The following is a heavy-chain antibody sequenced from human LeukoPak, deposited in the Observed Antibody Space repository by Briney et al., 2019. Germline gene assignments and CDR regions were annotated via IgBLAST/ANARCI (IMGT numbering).Heavy chain of an antibody. V-gene: IGHV3-74*01. CDR3: ARHLNYYLDY. CDR2: ISSDGSIT. Sequence: GGSLRLSCAASGFAFSSYSMNWVRQAPGKGLEWVSRISSDGSITGYADSVKGRFTISRDNAKNTLYLQMNSLRAEDTAVYYCARHLNYYLDYWGQGTLVTVSS. D-gene: IGHD3-10*01. CDR1: GFAFSSYS. J-gene: IGHJ4*02.